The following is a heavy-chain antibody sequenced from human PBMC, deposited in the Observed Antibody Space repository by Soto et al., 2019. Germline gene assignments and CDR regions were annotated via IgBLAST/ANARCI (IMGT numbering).Heavy chain of an antibody. CDR2: ISYDGIHS. J-gene: IGHJ4*02. V-gene: IGHV3-30*18. CDR3: VKAGWSGFAVLYLFFDH. D-gene: IGHD3-3*01. CDR1: GFTFRTYA. Sequence: QVQLVESGGGVVQPGGSLRLPCAASGFTFRTYAMHWVRQAPGKGLEWLAVISYDGIHSYYADSVKGRFTISRDNSKNSLYLAMNRLRPEDTAVYYCVKAGWSGFAVLYLFFDHWGQGALVTVSS.